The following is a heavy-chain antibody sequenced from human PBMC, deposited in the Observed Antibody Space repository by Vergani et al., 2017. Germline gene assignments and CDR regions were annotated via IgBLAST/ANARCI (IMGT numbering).Heavy chain of an antibody. Sequence: EVQLLESGGSLKQPGGSVRLSCAASGFTFSTYAMHWVRQAPGKGLEWVSALTGGGGSTYYADSFKCRFIISRDNSRDTLYLQMNSLRPEDTATYYCVKGAGSYENFFDSWGQGTLVTVSS. J-gene: IGHJ4*02. V-gene: IGHV3-23*01. CDR3: VKGAGSYENFFDS. CDR2: LTGGGGST. CDR1: GFTFSTYA. D-gene: IGHD1-26*01.